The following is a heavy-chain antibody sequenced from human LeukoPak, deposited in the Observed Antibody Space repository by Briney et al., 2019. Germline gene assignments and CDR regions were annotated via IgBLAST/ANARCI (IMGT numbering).Heavy chain of an antibody. J-gene: IGHJ6*02. D-gene: IGHD2-21*02. Sequence: SETLSLTCTVSGGSISSYYWSWIRQPPGKGLEWIGYIYYSGSTNYNPSLKSRVTISVDTSKNQFSLKLSSVTAADTAVYYCARGPTFYCGGDCSFYYYYGMDVWGQGTTVTVSS. V-gene: IGHV4-59*01. CDR3: ARGPTFYCGGDCSFYYYYGMDV. CDR2: IYYSGST. CDR1: GGSISSYY.